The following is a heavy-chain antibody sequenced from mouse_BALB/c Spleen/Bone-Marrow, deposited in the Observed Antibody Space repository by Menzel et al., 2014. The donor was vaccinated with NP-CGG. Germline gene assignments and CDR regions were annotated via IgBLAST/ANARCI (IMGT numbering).Heavy chain of an antibody. V-gene: IGHV14-3*02. CDR2: IDPANGNT. Sequence: EVQLQQSGAELVKPGASVKLSCTASGFNIKDTYMHWVKQRPEQGLEWIGRIDPANGNTKYDPKFQGKATITADTSSNTAYLQLSSLTSEDTAVYYCAVYYYGSSLFAYWGQGLWSLSLQ. CDR1: GFNIKDTY. CDR3: AVYYYGSSLFAY. D-gene: IGHD1-1*01. J-gene: IGHJ3*01.